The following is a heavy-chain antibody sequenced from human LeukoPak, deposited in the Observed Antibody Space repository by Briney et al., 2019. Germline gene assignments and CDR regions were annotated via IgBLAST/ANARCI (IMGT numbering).Heavy chain of an antibody. CDR1: GYTFTSYY. V-gene: IGHV1-46*01. CDR3: ARAGSSSSGAYYFDY. D-gene: IGHD6-6*01. CDR2: INPSGGST. Sequence: GSSVKVSCKASGYTFTSYYMHWVRQAPGQGLEWMGIINPSGGSTSYAQKFQGRVTMTRDTSTSTVYMELSSLRSEDTAVYYCARAGSSSSGAYYFDYWGQGTLVTVSS. J-gene: IGHJ4*02.